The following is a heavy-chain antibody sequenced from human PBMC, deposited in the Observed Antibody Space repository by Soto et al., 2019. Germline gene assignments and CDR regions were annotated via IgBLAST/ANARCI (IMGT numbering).Heavy chain of an antibody. CDR1: GYTLTELS. CDR2: FDPEDGET. V-gene: IGHV1-24*01. J-gene: IGHJ5*02. CDR3: ATSQRYCTNGVCYLPGLRWWFDP. Sequence: ASVKVSCKVSGYTLTELSMHLVRQAPGKGLEWMGGFDPEDGETIYAQEFQGRVTMTEDTSTDTAYMELSSLRSEDTAVYYCATSQRYCTNGVCYLPGLRWWFDPWGQGTLVTVSS. D-gene: IGHD2-8*01.